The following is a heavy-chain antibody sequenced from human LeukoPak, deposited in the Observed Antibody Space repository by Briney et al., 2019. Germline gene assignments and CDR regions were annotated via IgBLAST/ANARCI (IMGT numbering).Heavy chain of an antibody. Sequence: PSETLSLTCTISGGSINNYYWNWIRQPPGKGLEWIGYIYYSGSTNYNPSLKSRVTISVDTSKNQFSLKLNSVTAADTAVYYCARQGGYSSSPDFWGQGTLVTVSP. CDR2: IYYSGST. V-gene: IGHV4-59*08. D-gene: IGHD6-13*01. J-gene: IGHJ4*02. CDR3: ARQGGYSSSPDF. CDR1: GGSINNYY.